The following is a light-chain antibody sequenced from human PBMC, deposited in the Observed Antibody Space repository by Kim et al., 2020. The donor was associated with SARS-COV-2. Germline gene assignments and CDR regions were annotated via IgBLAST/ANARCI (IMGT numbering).Light chain of an antibody. CDR1: RYNLGINS. CDR3: GTWDDSLSGPV. CDR2: SNN. J-gene: IGLJ3*02. V-gene: IGLV1-44*01. Sequence: GQRVTISCSGHRYNLGINSVHWYQHHPGPAPKLLIYSNNHRPSGVPDRFSGSKSGTSASLAISGLQAEDEGDYYCGTWDDSLSGPVFGGGTKLTVL.